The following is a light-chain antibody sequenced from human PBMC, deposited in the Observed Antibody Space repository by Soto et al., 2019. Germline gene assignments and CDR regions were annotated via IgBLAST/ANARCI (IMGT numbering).Light chain of an antibody. CDR2: GAS. V-gene: IGKV3-15*01. CDR1: QSVSSN. Sequence: EIVMTQSPATLSVSPGERATLSCRASQSVSSNLAWYQQKPGQAPRLLIYGASTRATGIPARFSGSGSGTEFTLTNSSLPAEDFASYYCQEYNYLASPPFGRGNKVEIK. CDR3: QEYNYLASPP. J-gene: IGKJ4*01.